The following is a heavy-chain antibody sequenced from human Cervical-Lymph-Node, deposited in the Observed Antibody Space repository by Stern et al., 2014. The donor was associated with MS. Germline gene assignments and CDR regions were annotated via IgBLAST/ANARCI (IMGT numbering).Heavy chain of an antibody. CDR3: AGAYSSSHYYFDY. J-gene: IGHJ4*02. Sequence: VQLVESGGGVVQPGRSLRLSCAASGFSFSRYAMHWVRQAPGKGLEWVAVNCYVGSNPYYAVPGTGRFTISRDNFKNTLYLQMNSLRAEDSAFYYCAGAYSSSHYYFDYWGQGTLVTVSS. V-gene: IGHV3-33*01. D-gene: IGHD6-13*01. CDR1: GFSFSRYA. CDR2: NCYVGSNP.